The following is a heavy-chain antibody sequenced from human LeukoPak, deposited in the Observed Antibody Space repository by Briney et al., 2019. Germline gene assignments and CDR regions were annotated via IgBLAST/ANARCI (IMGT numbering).Heavy chain of an antibody. J-gene: IGHJ4*02. CDR3: ARVGYMSSWYNADY. Sequence: SETLSVTCDVSGYSISSGYFWGWIRQPPGKGLEWIGRIYHIGITHYNPSLKSRVTISVDTSNNRFSLRLTSVIAADTAVYCARVGYMSSWYNADYWGQGTLVTVSS. CDR2: IYHIGIT. V-gene: IGHV4-38-2*01. D-gene: IGHD6-13*01. CDR1: GYSISSGYF.